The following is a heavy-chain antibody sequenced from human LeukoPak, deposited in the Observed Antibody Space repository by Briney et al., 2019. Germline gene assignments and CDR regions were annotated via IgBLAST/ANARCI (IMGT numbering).Heavy chain of an antibody. CDR2: IYSSGTT. D-gene: IGHD3-22*01. Sequence: PSETLSLTCTVSGGSIRGYFWSWIRQPPGQGLDWIGYIYSSGTTYYNPSLNNRVTRSIDTSKNQFSMKLSSVTAADTAVYYCAREMYDSGGYRVSYFDYWGQGILVTVST. CDR3: AREMYDSGGYRVSYFDY. CDR1: GGSIRGYF. J-gene: IGHJ4*02. V-gene: IGHV4-59*12.